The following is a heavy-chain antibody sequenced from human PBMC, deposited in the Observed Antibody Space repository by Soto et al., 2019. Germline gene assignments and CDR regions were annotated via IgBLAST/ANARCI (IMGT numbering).Heavy chain of an antibody. CDR3: ARSGIAAAGTFDY. J-gene: IGHJ4*02. Sequence: PSETLSLTCAVSGGSISSSNWWSWVRQPPGKGLEWIGEIYHSGSTNYNPSLKSRVTISVDKSKNQFSLKLSSVTAADTAVYYCARSGIAAAGTFDYWGQGTLVTVSS. CDR1: GGSISSSNW. CDR2: IYHSGST. V-gene: IGHV4-4*02. D-gene: IGHD6-13*01.